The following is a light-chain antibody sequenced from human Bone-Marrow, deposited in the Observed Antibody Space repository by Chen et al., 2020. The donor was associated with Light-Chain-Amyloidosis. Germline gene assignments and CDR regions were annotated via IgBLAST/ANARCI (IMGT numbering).Light chain of an antibody. Sequence: QSALTQPASVSGSPGQSITISCTGTSSDVGGDNHVSWYQQHPDKAPKLMIYEVNNRPSWVPDRFSGSRSDTTATLTLSGLQTEAEADYFCSSYTITNTLVFGSGTRVTVL. CDR1: SSDVGGDNH. V-gene: IGLV2-14*01. CDR2: EVN. CDR3: SSYTITNTLV. J-gene: IGLJ1*01.